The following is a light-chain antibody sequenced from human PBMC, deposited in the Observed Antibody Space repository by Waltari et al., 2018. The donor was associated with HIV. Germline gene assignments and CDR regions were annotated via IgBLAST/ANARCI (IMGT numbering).Light chain of an antibody. CDR2: DNN. J-gene: IGLJ3*02. CDR1: SSNIGNNY. V-gene: IGLV1-51*01. CDR3: GTWDNIMSGWV. Sequence: QSVLTQPPSVSAAPGQTVTISCSGTSSNIGNNYVSWYQQVPGTAPKLLVYDNNERPSGIRDRFSASKSGTSATLDITGLQPGDEADYYCGTWDNIMSGWVFGGGTKLTVL.